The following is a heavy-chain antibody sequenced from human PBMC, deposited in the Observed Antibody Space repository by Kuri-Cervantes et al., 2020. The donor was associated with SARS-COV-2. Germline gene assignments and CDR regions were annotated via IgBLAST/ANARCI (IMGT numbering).Heavy chain of an antibody. CDR2: IFSNDEK. D-gene: IGHD3-3*01. CDR1: GFSLSNARMG. J-gene: IGHJ4*02. V-gene: IGHV2-26*01. CDR3: ARRSTISGVGTTFDY. Sequence: SGPTLVKPTETLTLTCTVSGFSLSNARMGVGWIRQPPGKALEWLAHIFSNDEKSYSTSLKSRLTISKDTSKSQVVLTMTNMDPVDTATYYCARRSTISGVGTTFDYWGQGTLVTVSS.